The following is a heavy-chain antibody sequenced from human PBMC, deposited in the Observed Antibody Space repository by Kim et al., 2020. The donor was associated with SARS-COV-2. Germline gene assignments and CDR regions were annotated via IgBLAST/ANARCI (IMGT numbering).Heavy chain of an antibody. D-gene: IGHD2-8*01. Sequence: GGSLRLSCAASGFTLSNNGIHWVRQAPGKGPEWVAVVTHDGMNRYYADSVKDRFSISKDISTNTAYLQLNSLRAEDTATYYCAKEHNGFSRRDVWG. V-gene: IGHV3-30*18. CDR3: AKEHNGFSRRDV. CDR2: VTHDGMNR. J-gene: IGHJ6*02. CDR1: GFTLSNNG.